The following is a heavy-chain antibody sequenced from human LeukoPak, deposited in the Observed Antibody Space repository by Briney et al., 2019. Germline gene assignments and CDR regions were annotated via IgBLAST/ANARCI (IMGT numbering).Heavy chain of an antibody. CDR3: ARLGENNRLDY. CDR1: GYSFSSYC. V-gene: IGHV5-51*01. CDR2: IYCGDSDT. J-gene: IGHJ4*02. Sequence: GESLKISCKGPGYSFSSYCIAWVRQMPGKGLEWMGIIYCGDSDTRYTPSFQGHVTISADKSISTAYLQWSSLKASDTAIYYCARLGENNRLDYWGQGTLVTVSS. D-gene: IGHD3-10*01.